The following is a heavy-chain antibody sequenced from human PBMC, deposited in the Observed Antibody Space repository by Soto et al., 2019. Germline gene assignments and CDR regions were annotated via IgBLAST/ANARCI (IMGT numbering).Heavy chain of an antibody. CDR2: ISNNGINT. Sequence: GGSLRLSCAASGFTFSAYTMYWVRQAPGKGLEWVAGISNNGINTHYADSVKGRFTISRDNSKNTLYVQMNSLGAEDTAVYYCAREWSISVAAPGYWGQGTLVTVSS. V-gene: IGHV3-30-3*01. D-gene: IGHD6-19*01. CDR1: GFTFSAYT. J-gene: IGHJ4*02. CDR3: AREWSISVAAPGY.